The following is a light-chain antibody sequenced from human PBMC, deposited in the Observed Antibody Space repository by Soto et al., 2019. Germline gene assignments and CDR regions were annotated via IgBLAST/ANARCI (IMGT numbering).Light chain of an antibody. Sequence: EIVLTQSPGTLSLSPGERATLSCRASQSVSSSYLAWYQQKPGQAPRLLIYGASSRATGIPDRFSGSGSGTDFTLTISRLQPDYFATYYCQQTYSTLITFGQGTRLEIK. CDR1: QSVSSSY. V-gene: IGKV3-20*01. J-gene: IGKJ5*01. CDR3: QQTYSTLIT. CDR2: GAS.